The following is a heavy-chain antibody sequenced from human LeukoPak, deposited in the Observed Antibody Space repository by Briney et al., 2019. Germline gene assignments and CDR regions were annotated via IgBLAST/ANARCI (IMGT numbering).Heavy chain of an antibody. CDR3: TAFDIVVVPAAFDY. V-gene: IGHV3-15*01. Sequence: GGSLRLSCAASGFTFSNAWMSWVRQAPGKGLEWVGRIKSKTDGGTTDYAAPVKGRFTISRDDSKNTLYLQMNSLKTEDTAVYYCTAFDIVVVPAAFDYWGQGTLVTVSS. D-gene: IGHD2-2*01. CDR2: IKSKTDGGTT. J-gene: IGHJ4*02. CDR1: GFTFSNAW.